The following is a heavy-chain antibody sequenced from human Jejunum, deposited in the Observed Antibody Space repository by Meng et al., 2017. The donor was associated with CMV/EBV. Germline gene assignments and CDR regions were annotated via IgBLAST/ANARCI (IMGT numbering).Heavy chain of an antibody. D-gene: IGHD3-3*01. CDR3: ARGAGRITIFGVVISWFDP. J-gene: IGHJ5*02. CDR2: INPGDSDT. Sequence: FTNYWIGWVRLMAGKGPEWMGIINPGDSDTRYSPSFQGQVTISADKSISTAYLQWSSLKASDTAMYYCARGAGRITIFGVVISWFDPWGQGTLVTVSS. CDR1: FTNYW. V-gene: IGHV5-51*01.